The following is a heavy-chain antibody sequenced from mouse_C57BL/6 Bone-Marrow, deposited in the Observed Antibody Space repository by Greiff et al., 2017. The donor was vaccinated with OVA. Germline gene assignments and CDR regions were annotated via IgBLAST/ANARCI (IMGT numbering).Heavy chain of an antibody. CDR1: GYTFTTYP. D-gene: IGHD2-2*01. V-gene: IGHV1-47*01. Sequence: QVQLKESGAELVKPGASVKMSCKASGYTFTTYPIEWMKQNHGKSLEWIGNFHPYNDDTKYNEKFKGKATLTVEKSSSTVYLELSRLTSDDSAVYYCATMVTTWDWYFDVWGTGTTVTVSS. CDR2: FHPYNDDT. J-gene: IGHJ1*03. CDR3: ATMVTTWDWYFDV.